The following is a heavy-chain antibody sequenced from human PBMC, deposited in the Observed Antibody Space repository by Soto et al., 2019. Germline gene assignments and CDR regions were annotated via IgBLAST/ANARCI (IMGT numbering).Heavy chain of an antibody. Sequence: GGSRRLSWEASGFTFNEYIMDWVRQAPEKGLEWVSSISSSGTYIYYADSVKGRFAISRDNANNVMYLQMDTLRAEDTAVYYCVRAGHVFDVHYYGMDLWGQGATVTVSS. V-gene: IGHV3-21*01. CDR3: VRAGHVFDVHYYGMDL. D-gene: IGHD3-10*01. CDR1: GFTFNEYI. CDR2: ISSSGTYI. J-gene: IGHJ6*02.